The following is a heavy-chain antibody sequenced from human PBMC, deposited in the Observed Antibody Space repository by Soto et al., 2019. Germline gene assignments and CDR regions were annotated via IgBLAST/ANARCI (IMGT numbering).Heavy chain of an antibody. CDR2: IKQDGSEK. CDR1: GFTFSSYW. J-gene: IGHJ6*02. CDR3: ARRLRFLEWLNEGMDV. Sequence: EVQLVESGGGLVQPGGSLRLSCAASGFTFSSYWMSWVRQAPGKGLQWVANIKQDGSEKYYVDSVKGRFTISRDDAENSLYLQMNSLRDEDTAVYYCARRLRFLEWLNEGMDVWGQGTTVTVSS. V-gene: IGHV3-7*01. D-gene: IGHD3-3*01.